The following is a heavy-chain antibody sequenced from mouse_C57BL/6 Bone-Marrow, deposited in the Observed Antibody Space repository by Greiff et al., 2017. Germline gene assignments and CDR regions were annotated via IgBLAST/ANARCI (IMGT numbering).Heavy chain of an antibody. CDR2: IYPGSGST. CDR1: GYTFTSYW. D-gene: IGHD1-1*01. Sequence: QVQLQQPGAELVKPGASVKMSCKASGYTFTSYWITWVKQRPGQGLEWIGDIYPGSGSTNYNEKFKSKATLTVDTSSSTAYMQLGSLTSEDSAVYYCARSYYGSSLWYFDVWGTGTTVTVSS. J-gene: IGHJ1*03. CDR3: ARSYYGSSLWYFDV. V-gene: IGHV1-55*01.